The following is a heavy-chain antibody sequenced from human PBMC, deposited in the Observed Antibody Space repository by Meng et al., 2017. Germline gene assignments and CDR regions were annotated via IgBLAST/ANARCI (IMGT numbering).Heavy chain of an antibody. CDR3: AREEPSYYDSSGYYTASNFDY. CDR1: GGSISSYY. CDR2: IYTSGSP. J-gene: IGHJ4*02. D-gene: IGHD3-22*01. Sequence: GSLRLSCTVSGGSISSYYWSWIRQPAGKGLEWIGRIYTSGSPNYNPSLKSRVTMSVDTSKNQFSLKLSSVAAADTAVYYCAREEPSYYDSSGYYTASNFDYWGQGTLVTVSS. V-gene: IGHV4-4*07.